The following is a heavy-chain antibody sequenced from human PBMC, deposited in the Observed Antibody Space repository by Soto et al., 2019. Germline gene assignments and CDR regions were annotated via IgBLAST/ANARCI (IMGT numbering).Heavy chain of an antibody. CDR3: TREQSDDNYFDP. J-gene: IGHJ5*02. Sequence: PSETLSLTCTVSGAALSSGGYFYTWFRQPPGKGLECLGDIYYSGGTNYNPSLKSRVTISLHKSKSQFSLRLISVTAADTAVYYCTREQSDDNYFDPWGQGTLVTVSS. CDR2: IYYSGGT. CDR1: GAALSSGGYF. D-gene: IGHD6-19*01. V-gene: IGHV4-61*08.